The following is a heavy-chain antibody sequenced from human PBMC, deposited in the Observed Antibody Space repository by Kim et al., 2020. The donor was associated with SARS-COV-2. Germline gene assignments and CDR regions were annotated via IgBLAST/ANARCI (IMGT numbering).Heavy chain of an antibody. CDR3: AKVRYSGALATSPYYYYGMDV. CDR1: GFTFSSYG. CDR2: ISYDGSNK. D-gene: IGHD1-26*01. Sequence: GGSLRLSCAASGFTFSSYGMHWVRQAPGKGLEWVAVISYDGSNKYYADSVKGRFTISRDNSKNTLYLQMNSLRAEDTAVYYCAKVRYSGALATSPYYYYGMDVWGQGTTVTVSS. V-gene: IGHV3-30*18. J-gene: IGHJ6*02.